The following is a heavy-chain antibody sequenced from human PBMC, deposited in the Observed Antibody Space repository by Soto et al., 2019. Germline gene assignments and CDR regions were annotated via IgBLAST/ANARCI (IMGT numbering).Heavy chain of an antibody. Sequence: QVQLVESGGGVVQPGRSLRLSCAASGFTFSSYAMHWVRQAPGKGLEWVAVISYDGSNKYYADSVKGRFTISRDNSKNTLDLQMNSLRAEDTAVYYCARLVGSWIQLWNEEDFDYWGQGTLVTVSS. CDR2: ISYDGSNK. CDR1: GFTFSSYA. CDR3: ARLVGSWIQLWNEEDFDY. D-gene: IGHD5-18*01. J-gene: IGHJ4*02. V-gene: IGHV3-30-3*01.